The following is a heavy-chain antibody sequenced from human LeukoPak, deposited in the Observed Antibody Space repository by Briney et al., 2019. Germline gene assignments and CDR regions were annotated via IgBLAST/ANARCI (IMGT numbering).Heavy chain of an antibody. V-gene: IGHV1-2*02. CDR2: INPNSGGT. Sequence: ASVKVSCKASGYTFTGYYMHWVRQAPGQGLEWMGWINPNSGGTNYAQKFQGRVTMTRDTPISTAYMELSRLRSDDTAVYYCARDLVVVPAAINWFDPWGQGTLVTVSS. D-gene: IGHD2-2*01. CDR3: ARDLVVVPAAINWFDP. J-gene: IGHJ5*02. CDR1: GYTFTGYY.